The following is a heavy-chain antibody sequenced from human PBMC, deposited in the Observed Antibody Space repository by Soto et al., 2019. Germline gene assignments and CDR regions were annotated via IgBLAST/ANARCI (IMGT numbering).Heavy chain of an antibody. CDR2: ISYDGSNK. V-gene: IGHV3-30*03. CDR1: GFTFSSYV. J-gene: IGHJ6*02. CDR3: ARYSSSSYVYYYGMDV. D-gene: IGHD6-6*01. Sequence: SGGSLRLSCAASGFTFSSYVMHWVRQAPGKGLEWVAVISYDGSNKYYADSVKGRFTISRDNSKNTLYLQMNSLRAEDTAVYYCARYSSSSYVYYYGMDVWGQGTTVTVSS.